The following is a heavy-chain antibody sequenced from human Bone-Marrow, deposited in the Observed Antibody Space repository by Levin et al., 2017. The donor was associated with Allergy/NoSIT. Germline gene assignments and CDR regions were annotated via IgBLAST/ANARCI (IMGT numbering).Heavy chain of an antibody. D-gene: IGHD4-17*01. CDR3: ASGTDYDYGDYGWVDP. J-gene: IGHJ5*02. V-gene: IGHV3-74*01. CDR1: GFTFSRFW. Sequence: GASVKVSCVASGFTFSRFWMHWVRQAPGKGLLWVSRINNDGTITNYADSVKGRFTISRDNAKNTLYLQMNSLRAEDTGLYYCASGTDYDYGDYGWVDPWGQGTQVTGSS. CDR2: INNDGTIT.